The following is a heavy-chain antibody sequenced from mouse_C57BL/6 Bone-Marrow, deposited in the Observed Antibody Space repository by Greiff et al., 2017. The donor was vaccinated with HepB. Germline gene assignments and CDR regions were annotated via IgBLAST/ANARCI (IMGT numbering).Heavy chain of an antibody. CDR1: GYAFSSSW. Sequence: QVHVKQSGPELVKPGASVKISCKASGYAFSSSWMNWVKQRPGKGLEGIGRIYPGDGVTNYNGKFKGKATLTADKSSSTAYMQLRSLTSEDSAVYFCARTQDYYGSSSWFAYWGQGTLVTVSA. J-gene: IGHJ3*01. CDR2: IYPGDGVT. V-gene: IGHV1-82*01. CDR3: ARTQDYYGSSSWFAY. D-gene: IGHD1-1*01.